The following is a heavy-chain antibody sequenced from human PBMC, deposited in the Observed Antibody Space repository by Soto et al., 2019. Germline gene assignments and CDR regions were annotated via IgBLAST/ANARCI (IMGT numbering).Heavy chain of an antibody. D-gene: IGHD4-17*01. CDR3: SKNLPSLGYGVSDFDY. Sequence: GGSLRLSCAASGFTFSSYAMSWVRQAPGKGLEWVSDISGSGGSTSYTDSVKGRCTISRDNSKNTLYLQMNSLIADDTAVYYCSKNLPSLGYGVSDFDYWGQGTMVTVSS. J-gene: IGHJ4*02. CDR1: GFTFSSYA. CDR2: ISGSGGST. V-gene: IGHV3-23*01.